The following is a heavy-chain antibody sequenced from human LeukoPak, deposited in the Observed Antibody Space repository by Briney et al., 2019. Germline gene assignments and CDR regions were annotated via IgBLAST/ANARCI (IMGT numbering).Heavy chain of an antibody. V-gene: IGHV3-23*01. CDR1: GFTFSSYG. D-gene: IGHD3-22*01. Sequence: PGGSLRLSCAASGFTFSSYGMSWVRQAPGKGLEWVSAISGSGGSTYYADSVKGRFTISRDNSKNTLYLQMNSLRAEDTAVYYCAKEFGFDYYDSSGYYYASDAFDIWGQGTMVTVSS. CDR2: ISGSGGST. CDR3: AKEFGFDYYDSSGYYYASDAFDI. J-gene: IGHJ3*02.